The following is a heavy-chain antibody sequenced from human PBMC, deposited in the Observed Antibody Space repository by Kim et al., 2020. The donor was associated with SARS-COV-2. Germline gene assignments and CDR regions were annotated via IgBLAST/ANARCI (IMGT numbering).Heavy chain of an antibody. Sequence: ASVKVSCKASGYTFTSYGISWVRQAPGQGLEWMGWISAYNGNTNYAQKLQGRVTMTTDTSTSTAYMELRSLRSDDTAVYYCARLPLWFGELTPGYYYYMDVWGKGTTVTVSS. CDR1: GYTFTSYG. V-gene: IGHV1-18*01. D-gene: IGHD3-10*01. J-gene: IGHJ6*03. CDR2: ISAYNGNT. CDR3: ARLPLWFGELTPGYYYYMDV.